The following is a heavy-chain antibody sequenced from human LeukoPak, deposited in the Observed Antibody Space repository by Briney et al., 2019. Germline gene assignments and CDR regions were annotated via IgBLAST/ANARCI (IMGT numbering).Heavy chain of an antibody. V-gene: IGHV3-48*04. Sequence: GGSLRLSCVASGFTFSSYSMNWVRQAPGKGLEWISYISSSSTSIYYADSVKGRFTISRDNTKNSLYLQMNSLRAEDTALYYCAKDIGVGATAFDYWGQGTLVTVSS. CDR3: AKDIGVGATAFDY. J-gene: IGHJ4*02. CDR1: GFTFSSYS. CDR2: ISSSSTSI. D-gene: IGHD1-26*01.